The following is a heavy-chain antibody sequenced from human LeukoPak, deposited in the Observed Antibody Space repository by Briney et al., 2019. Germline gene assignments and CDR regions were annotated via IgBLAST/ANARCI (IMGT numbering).Heavy chain of an antibody. J-gene: IGHJ4*02. CDR3: ARAPGGY. V-gene: IGHV4-34*01. CDR1: GGSFSGYY. CDR2: INHSGST. Sequence: SETLSLTCAVYGGSFSGYYWSWIRQPPGKGLEWIGEINHSGSTNYNPSLKSRVTISVDTSKNQFSLKLSSVTAADTAVYYCARAPGGYWGQGTLVTVSS.